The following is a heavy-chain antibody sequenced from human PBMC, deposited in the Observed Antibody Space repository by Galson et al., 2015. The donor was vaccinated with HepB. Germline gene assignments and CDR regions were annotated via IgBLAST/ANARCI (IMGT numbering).Heavy chain of an antibody. CDR1: GYSFTSYW. Sequence: QSGAEVKKPGESLKISCKGSGYSFTSYWIGWVRQMPGKGLEWMGIIYPGDSDTRYSPSFQGQITISADKSISTAYLQWSSLKASDTAMYYCARHFQAYYYDSSGYYPDYWGQGTLVTVSS. CDR2: IYPGDSDT. V-gene: IGHV5-51*01. D-gene: IGHD3-22*01. CDR3: ARHFQAYYYDSSGYYPDY. J-gene: IGHJ4*02.